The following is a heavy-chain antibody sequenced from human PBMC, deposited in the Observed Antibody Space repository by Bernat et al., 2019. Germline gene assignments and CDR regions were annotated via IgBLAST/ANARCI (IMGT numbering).Heavy chain of an antibody. Sequence: QVQLVESGGGLVQPGRSLRLSCAASGFTFVSYGLHWVRQAPAKALDWVAAIWYDGSKKYYADSVKGRFTVSRDDSKNTLYLEMNSLRAEDTAVFYCARDGGTTVLDYWGQGGLVTVSS. CDR2: IWYDGSKK. D-gene: IGHD1-1*01. J-gene: IGHJ4*02. CDR3: ARDGGTTVLDY. V-gene: IGHV3-33*01. CDR1: GFTFVSYG.